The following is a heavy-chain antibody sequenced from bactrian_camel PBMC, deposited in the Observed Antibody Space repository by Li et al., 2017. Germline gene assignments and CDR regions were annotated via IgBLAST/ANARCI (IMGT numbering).Heavy chain of an antibody. D-gene: IGHD5*01. CDR1: GFTFSVYY. Sequence: QVQLVESGGELVQPGGSLRLSCTASGFTFSVYYMNWVRQAPGKGLEWVSRIYSDGTGTYYADSVKGRFTISRDNIKNTLYLQLNSLKTEDTAMYYCVKGQSELWDFGYWGQGTQVTVS. CDR2: IYSDGTGT. CDR3: VKGQSELWDFGY. J-gene: IGHJ6*01. V-gene: IGHV3S6*01.